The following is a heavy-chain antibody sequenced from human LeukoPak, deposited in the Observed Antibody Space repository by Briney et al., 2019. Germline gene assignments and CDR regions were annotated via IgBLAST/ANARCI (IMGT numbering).Heavy chain of an antibody. CDR1: GFTVSSNY. V-gene: IGHV3-53*01. Sequence: GGSLRLSCAASGFTVSSNYMSWVRQAPGKGLEWVSVIYSGGSTYYTDSVKGRFTISRDNSKNTLYLQMNSLRAEDTAVYYCASRKPALGYCSSTSCSDDAFDIWGQGTMVTVSS. CDR3: ASRKPALGYCSSTSCSDDAFDI. CDR2: IYSGGST. D-gene: IGHD2-2*01. J-gene: IGHJ3*02.